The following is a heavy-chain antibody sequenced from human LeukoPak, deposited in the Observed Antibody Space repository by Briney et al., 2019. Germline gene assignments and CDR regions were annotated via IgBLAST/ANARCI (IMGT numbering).Heavy chain of an antibody. V-gene: IGHV1-2*02. Sequence: VASVKVSCKASGYTFTGYYMHWVRQAPGQGLEWMGWINPNSGGTNYAQKFQGRVTMTRYTSIRTAYMELSRLRSDDTAVYYCAIEFATVVVSAVISAFDIWGQGTMVTVSS. J-gene: IGHJ3*02. CDR3: AIEFATVVVSAVISAFDI. D-gene: IGHD2-2*02. CDR1: GYTFTGYY. CDR2: INPNSGGT.